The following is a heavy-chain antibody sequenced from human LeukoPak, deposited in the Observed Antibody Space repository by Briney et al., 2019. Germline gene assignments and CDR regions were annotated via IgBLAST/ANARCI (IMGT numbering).Heavy chain of an antibody. D-gene: IGHD3-3*01. V-gene: IGHV3-53*01. CDR1: GFTVSSNY. CDR2: IYSGGST. Sequence: GGSLRLSCAASGFTVSSNYMSWVRQAPGKGLEWVSVIYSGGSTYYADSVKGRFTISRDNAKNSLYLQMNSLRAEDTAVYYCARDFEMMGITIFGVALDYWGQGTLVTVSS. J-gene: IGHJ4*02. CDR3: ARDFEMMGITIFGVALDY.